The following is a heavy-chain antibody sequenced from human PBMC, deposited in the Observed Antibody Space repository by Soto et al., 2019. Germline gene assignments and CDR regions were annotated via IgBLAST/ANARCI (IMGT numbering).Heavy chain of an antibody. CDR2: IYYSGST. D-gene: IGHD2-15*01. CDR1: GGSITSDSYY. Sequence: SETLSLTCTVSGGSITSDSYYGGWVRQPPGKGLEWIGSIYYSGSTYYNPSLNSRVTVSLDTSKTLLSLKLNSVTAADTAVYYCALLGYCSGLSCYPDYWGQGTLVTVSS. CDR3: ALLGYCSGLSCYPDY. V-gene: IGHV4-39*01. J-gene: IGHJ4*02.